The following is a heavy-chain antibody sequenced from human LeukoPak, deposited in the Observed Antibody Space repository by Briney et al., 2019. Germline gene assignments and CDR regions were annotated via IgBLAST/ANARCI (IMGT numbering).Heavy chain of an antibody. D-gene: IGHD2-15*01. V-gene: IGHV3-72*01. CDR2: VRHKFRSYST. CDR1: GFSFSEFF. Sequence: PGGSLRLSRAASGFSFSEFFMDWVRQAPGKGPEWLGRVRHKFRSYSTEYAASVKGRFTISRDDSQNSVFLQMSSLRTEDTAVYYCARGDSGRGKEYYYGADVWGQGTTVTVSS. J-gene: IGHJ6*02. CDR3: ARGDSGRGKEYYYGADV.